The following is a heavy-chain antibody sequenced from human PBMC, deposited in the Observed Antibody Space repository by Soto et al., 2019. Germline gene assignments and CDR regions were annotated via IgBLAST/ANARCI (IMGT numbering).Heavy chain of an antibody. D-gene: IGHD6-19*01. CDR1: GFTFSNYA. CDR3: AKDLCTYSSGSCYFDC. V-gene: IGHV3-23*01. Sequence: EVQLLESGGGLVQPGGSLRLSCAASGFTFSNYALSWVRQAPGKGLDWVSTISGSGSSTYYADSVKGRFTISRDNSKNTLYLQMNTLRAGDTAVYYCAKDLCTYSSGSCYFDCWGQGTLVTVSS. J-gene: IGHJ4*02. CDR2: ISGSGSST.